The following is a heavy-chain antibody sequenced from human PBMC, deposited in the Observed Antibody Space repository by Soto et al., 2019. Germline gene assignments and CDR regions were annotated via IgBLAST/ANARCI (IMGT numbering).Heavy chain of an antibody. V-gene: IGHV3-74*01. Sequence: PGGSLRLSCAASGFTFTCFSMSWVRQAPGRGLVWVSRINTDGSGTSYADSVKGRFTISRDNAKNRLFLQMNSLSAEDTAVYYCAGEPAAGSYGMDVWGQGTTVTVSS. J-gene: IGHJ6*02. D-gene: IGHD6-13*01. CDR2: INTDGSGT. CDR3: AGEPAAGSYGMDV. CDR1: GFTFTCFS.